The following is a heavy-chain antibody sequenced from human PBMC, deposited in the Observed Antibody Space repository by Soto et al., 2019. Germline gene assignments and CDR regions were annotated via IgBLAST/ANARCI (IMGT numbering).Heavy chain of an antibody. CDR1: GFNFSSFG. V-gene: IGHV3-30*18. CDR2: MSYDGSSK. CDR3: AKDRGWSSADLEY. Sequence: LRLSCAASGFNFSSFGMHWVRQAPGKGLEWVALMSYDGSSKYYQDSLKGRFTISRDKPKNTLYLQMSSLRVEDTAVYYCAKDRGWSSADLEYWGQGTLVTVSS. D-gene: IGHD6-19*01. J-gene: IGHJ4*02.